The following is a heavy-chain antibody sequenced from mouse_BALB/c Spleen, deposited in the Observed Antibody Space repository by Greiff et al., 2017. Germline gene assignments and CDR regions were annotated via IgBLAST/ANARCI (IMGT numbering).Heavy chain of an antibody. J-gene: IGHJ4*01. CDR2: ISYSGST. D-gene: IGHD2-10*01. Sequence: DVQLQESGPGLVKPSQSLSLTCTVTGYSITSDYAWNWIRQFPGNKLEWMGYISYSGSTSYNPSLKSRISITRDTSKNQFFLQLNSVTTEDTATYYCARYAYYGNPYAMDYWGQGTSVTVSS. CDR1: GYSITSDYA. V-gene: IGHV3-2*02. CDR3: ARYAYYGNPYAMDY.